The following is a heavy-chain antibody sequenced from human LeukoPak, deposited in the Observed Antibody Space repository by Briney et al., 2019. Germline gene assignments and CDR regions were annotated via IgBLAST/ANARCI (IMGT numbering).Heavy chain of an antibody. CDR1: GFTFSSYW. CDR2: IYYSGST. Sequence: GSLRLSCAASGFTFSSYWMSWIRQPPGKGLEWIGYIYYSGSTNYNPSLKSRVTISVDTSKKQFSLNLTSVTAADTAVYYCARHVTVHYSSFDYWGQGTLVTVSS. D-gene: IGHD2-15*01. CDR3: ARHVTVHYSSFDY. V-gene: IGHV4-59*08. J-gene: IGHJ4*02.